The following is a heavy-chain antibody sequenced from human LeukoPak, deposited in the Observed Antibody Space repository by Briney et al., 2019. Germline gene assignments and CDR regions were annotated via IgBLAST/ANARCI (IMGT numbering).Heavy chain of an antibody. D-gene: IGHD4-17*01. J-gene: IGHJ4*02. CDR1: GFTFSNYG. CDR2: MSYDGTHK. V-gene: IGHV3-30*18. CDR3: AKDFGYGDCFDY. Sequence: GGSLRLSCAASGFTFSNYGLHWVRQAPGKGLEWVAFMSYDGTHKYYADSARGRFTISRDNSKNTLFLQMHSLRTEDTAVYYCAKDFGYGDCFDYWGQGTVVTVSS.